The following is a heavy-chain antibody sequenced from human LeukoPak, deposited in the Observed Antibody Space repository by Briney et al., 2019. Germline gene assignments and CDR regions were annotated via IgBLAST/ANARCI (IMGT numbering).Heavy chain of an antibody. D-gene: IGHD2-2*01. V-gene: IGHV3-7*01. CDR2: IKRDGSEK. CDR3: ARGGTVVED. Sequence: PGRSLRLSCAASGFTFSSYAMHWVRQAPGKGLEWVANIKRDGSEKFYVDSVKGRFIISRDNAKNSLYVQMNSLRAEDTAVYYCARGGTVVEDWGQGTLVTVSS. CDR1: GFTFSSYA. J-gene: IGHJ4*02.